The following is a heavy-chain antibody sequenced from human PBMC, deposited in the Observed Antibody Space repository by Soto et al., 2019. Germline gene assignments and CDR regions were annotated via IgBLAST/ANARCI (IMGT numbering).Heavy chain of an antibody. V-gene: IGHV3-74*01. D-gene: IGHD2-21*02. CDR2: LQTDGSQQ. CDR3: GRGGDPDY. J-gene: IGHJ4*02. CDR1: GFKFDYYW. Sequence: EVHLVASGGGLVQPGGSLRLSCVASGFKFDYYWMHWVRQAPGEGLMWVSRLQTDGSQQDYAASVKGRFTISRDNAKNTLYLQMNNLRVEDTAVYYCGRGGDPDYGGQGTLVTVSS.